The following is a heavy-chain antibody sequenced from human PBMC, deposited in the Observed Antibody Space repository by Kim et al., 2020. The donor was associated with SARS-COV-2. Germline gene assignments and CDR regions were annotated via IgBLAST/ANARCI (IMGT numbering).Heavy chain of an antibody. V-gene: IGHV3-23*01. CDR3: AKARAIWLLLWYYYGMDV. CDR2: FSGICGST. J-gene: IGHJ6*02. D-gene: IGHD3-10*01. CDR1: GFTFSSYA. Sequence: GGSLRLSCAASGFTFSSYAMSWVRQAPGKGLELVSAFSGICGSTYYSHSLNCRFTISSDNSKNTLYLQMNSLIAEDTAVYYCAKARAIWLLLWYYYGMDVWGQGTTVTVSS.